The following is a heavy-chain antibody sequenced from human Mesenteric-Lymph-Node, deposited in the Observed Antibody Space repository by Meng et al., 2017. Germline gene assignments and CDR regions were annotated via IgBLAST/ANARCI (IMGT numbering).Heavy chain of an antibody. Sequence: EVQLVDSGGGVVRPGGSLRLSCAASGFTFDDYGMSWVRQAPGKGLEWVSDISWNGGSTGYADSVKGRFTISRDNAKNSLHLQMNSLRAEDTALYFCARGQLAALDYWGQGTLVTVSS. CDR1: GFTFDDYG. V-gene: IGHV3-20*04. CDR2: ISWNGGST. CDR3: ARGQLAALDY. J-gene: IGHJ4*02.